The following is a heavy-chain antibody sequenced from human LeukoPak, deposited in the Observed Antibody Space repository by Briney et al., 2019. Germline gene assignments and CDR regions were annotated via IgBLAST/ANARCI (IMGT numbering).Heavy chain of an antibody. CDR3: ATQYSSSDH. J-gene: IGHJ4*02. CDR2: ISYDGSNK. Sequence: GGSLRLSCAASGFTFSSYGMHWVRQAPGKGLEWVAVISYDGSNKYYADSVKGRFTISRGNSKNTLYLQMNSLRAEDTAVYYCATQYSSSDHWGQGTLVTVSS. V-gene: IGHV3-30*03. CDR1: GFTFSSYG. D-gene: IGHD6-13*01.